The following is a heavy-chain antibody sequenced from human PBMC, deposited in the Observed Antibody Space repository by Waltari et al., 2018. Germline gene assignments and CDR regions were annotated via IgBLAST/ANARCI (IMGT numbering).Heavy chain of an antibody. CDR2: ISGYNGDT. J-gene: IGHJ3*02. Sequence: QEQLEQSGPEMKKPGASVEVSCKASGYPLTGFGVSWVRQAPGQGLEWMGWISGYNGDTNYSQKFQGRFTLTSDTSTNTAHMELRSLTSDDTAVYFCARDRRDGQNYAFDIWGQGTMVSVSS. V-gene: IGHV1-18*01. CDR3: ARDRRDGQNYAFDI. CDR1: GYPLTGFG.